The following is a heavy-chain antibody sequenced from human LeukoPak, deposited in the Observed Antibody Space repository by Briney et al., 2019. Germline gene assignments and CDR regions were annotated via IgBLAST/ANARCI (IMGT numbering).Heavy chain of an antibody. CDR1: GYTFSSYG. V-gene: IGHV1-18*01. Sequence: GASVKVSCKASGYTFSSYGISWVRQAPGQGLEWMGWISVYNGNTNYAQKLQGRVTMTTDTSTSTAYMELRSLRSDDTAVYYCVRLTLDTVYSYYYYMDVWGKGTTVTVSS. CDR3: VRLTLDTVYSYYYYMDV. J-gene: IGHJ6*03. D-gene: IGHD2-2*02. CDR2: ISVYNGNT.